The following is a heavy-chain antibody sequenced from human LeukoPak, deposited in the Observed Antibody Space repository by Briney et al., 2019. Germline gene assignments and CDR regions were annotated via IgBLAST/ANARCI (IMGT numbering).Heavy chain of an antibody. CDR3: ATFDY. V-gene: IGHV1-24*01. J-gene: IGHJ4*02. CDR1: GYTFTSYY. Sequence: ASVKVSCTASGYTFTSYYMHWVRQAPGKGLEWMGGFDPEDGETIYAQKFQGRVTMTEDTSTDTAYMELSSLRSEDTAVYYCATFDYWGQGTLVTVSS. CDR2: FDPEDGET.